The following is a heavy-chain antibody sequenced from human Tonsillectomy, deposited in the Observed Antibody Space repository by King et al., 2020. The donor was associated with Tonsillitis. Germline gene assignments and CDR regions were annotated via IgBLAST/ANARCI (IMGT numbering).Heavy chain of an antibody. J-gene: IGHJ4*02. D-gene: IGHD5-24*01. CDR1: GYSITSGFY. CDR2: IYHSGST. V-gene: IGHV4-38-2*01. CDR3: GRARDWVQLFDY. Sequence: QLQESGPGLVNPSETLSLTCAVSGYSITSGFYWGWIRQPPGKGLEWFGSIYHSGSTYYNPSLKSRVTISVDTSTNQFSLKLSSVTAADTAVYYCGRARDWVQLFDYWGQGTQVTVSS.